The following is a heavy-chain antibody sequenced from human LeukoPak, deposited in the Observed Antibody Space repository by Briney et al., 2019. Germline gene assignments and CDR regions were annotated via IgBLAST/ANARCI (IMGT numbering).Heavy chain of an antibody. J-gene: IGHJ3*02. CDR2: IWYDEDDK. D-gene: IGHD2-15*01. Sequence: GGSLRLSCAASGFTFSDCHIHWVRQAPGKGLDWVALIWYDEDDKFYADSVKGRFTISRDNSKDTLYLQMNSLGVEDTAVYYCARERGGDAFDIWGQGTMVTVSS. CDR3: ARERGGDAFDI. V-gene: IGHV3-33*01. CDR1: GFTFSDCH.